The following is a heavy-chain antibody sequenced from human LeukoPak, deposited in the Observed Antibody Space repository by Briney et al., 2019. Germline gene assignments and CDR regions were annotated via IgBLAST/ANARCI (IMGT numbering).Heavy chain of an antibody. CDR1: GGSFSGYY. D-gene: IGHD1-26*01. J-gene: IGHJ6*03. CDR2: IKSKTDGGTT. Sequence: ETLSLTCAVYGGSFSGYYWSWIRQPPGKGLEWVGRIKSKTDGGTTDYAAPVKGRFTISRDDSKNTLYLQMNSLKTEDTAVYYCTTLVGARFPVFYYMDVWGKGTTVTISS. CDR3: TTLVGARFPVFYYMDV. V-gene: IGHV3-15*01.